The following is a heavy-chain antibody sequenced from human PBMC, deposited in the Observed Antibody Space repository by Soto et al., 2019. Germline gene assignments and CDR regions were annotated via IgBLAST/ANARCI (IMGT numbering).Heavy chain of an antibody. J-gene: IGHJ6*02. CDR3: ARLFCSSTSCSTGNYYYYCMDV. CDR1: GGTFSRYA. D-gene: IGHD2-2*01. Sequence: SVKVSCKASGGTFSRYAISWVRQAPGQGLEWMGGIIPIFGTANYAQKFQGRVTITADESTSTAYMELSSLRSEDTAVYYCARLFCSSTSCSTGNYYYYCMDVWGQGTTVTVS. CDR2: IIPIFGTA. V-gene: IGHV1-69*13.